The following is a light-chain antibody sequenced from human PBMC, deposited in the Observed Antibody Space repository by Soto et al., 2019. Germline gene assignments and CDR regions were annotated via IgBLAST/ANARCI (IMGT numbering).Light chain of an antibody. J-gene: IGLJ1*01. CDR3: SSYTSSSIDYV. Sequence: QSVLTQPASVSGSPGQSITISCTGTSSDVGGYNYVSWYQQHPGKAPKLMIYEVSNRPSGVSNRFSGSKSGNTASLTISGVQAEDEAYYYCSSYTSSSIDYVFGTGTKVTVL. CDR2: EVS. CDR1: SSDVGGYNY. V-gene: IGLV2-14*01.